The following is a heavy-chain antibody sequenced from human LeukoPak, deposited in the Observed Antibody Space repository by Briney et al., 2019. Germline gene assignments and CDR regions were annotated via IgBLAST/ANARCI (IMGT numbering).Heavy chain of an antibody. V-gene: IGHV3-7*01. J-gene: IGHJ3*02. Sequence: PGGSLRLSCAASGFTFSSYSMNWVRQAPGKGLEWVANIKQDGSEKYYVDSVKGRFTISRDNAKNSLYLQMNSLRAEDTAVYYCARRLVIIDTMIEKYDAFDIWGQGTMVTVSS. D-gene: IGHD3-22*01. CDR3: ARRLVIIDTMIEKYDAFDI. CDR1: GFTFSSYS. CDR2: IKQDGSEK.